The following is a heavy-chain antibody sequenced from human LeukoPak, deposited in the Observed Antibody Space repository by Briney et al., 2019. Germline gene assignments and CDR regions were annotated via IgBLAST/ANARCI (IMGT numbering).Heavy chain of an antibody. CDR3: ARDRPLYCGGDCYSDY. Sequence: GGSLRLSCAASGFTFSSYWMSWVRQAPGKGLEWVANIKQDGSENYYVDSVKGRFTISRDNAKNSLYLQMNSLRAEDTAVYYCARDRPLYCGGDCYSDYWGQGTLVTVSS. CDR1: GFTFSSYW. V-gene: IGHV3-7*01. D-gene: IGHD2-21*02. CDR2: IKQDGSEN. J-gene: IGHJ4*02.